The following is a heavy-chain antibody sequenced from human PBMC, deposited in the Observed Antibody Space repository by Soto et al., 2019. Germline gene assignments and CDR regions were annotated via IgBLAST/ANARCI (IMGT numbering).Heavy chain of an antibody. Sequence: VASVKVSCKASGYTFTSYAMHWVRQAPGQRLEWMGWINAGNGNTKYSQKFQGRVTITRDTSASTAYMELNSLRAEDTAVYYCARPTYYYDSSGPPAYWGQGTLVTVSS. D-gene: IGHD3-22*01. CDR3: ARPTYYYDSSGPPAY. CDR2: INAGNGNT. CDR1: GYTFTSYA. V-gene: IGHV1-3*01. J-gene: IGHJ4*02.